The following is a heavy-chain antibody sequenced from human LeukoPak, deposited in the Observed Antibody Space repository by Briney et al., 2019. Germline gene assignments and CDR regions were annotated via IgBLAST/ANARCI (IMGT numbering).Heavy chain of an antibody. J-gene: IGHJ4*02. CDR2: IYYSGST. Sequence: PSETLSLTCTVSGGSISSGDYYWSWIRQPPGKGLEWIGYIYYSGSTYYNPSLKSRVTISVDTSKNQFSLKLSSVTAADTAVYYCAREEGPVAGTFYWGQGTLVTVSS. D-gene: IGHD6-19*01. CDR1: GGSISSGDYY. V-gene: IGHV4-30-4*01. CDR3: AREEGPVAGTFY.